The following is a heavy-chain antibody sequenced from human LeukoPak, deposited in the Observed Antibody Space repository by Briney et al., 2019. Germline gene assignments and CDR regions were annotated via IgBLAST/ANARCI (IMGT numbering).Heavy chain of an antibody. CDR3: AKDDLIVVVVAATPGDAFDI. D-gene: IGHD2-15*01. J-gene: IGHJ3*02. V-gene: IGHV3-30*02. Sequence: GGSLRLSCAASGFTFSSYGMHRVRQAPGKGLEWVAFIRYDGSNKYYADSVKGRFTISRDNSKNTLYLQMNSLRAEDTAVYYCAKDDLIVVVVAATPGDAFDIWGQGTMVTVSS. CDR2: IRYDGSNK. CDR1: GFTFSSYG.